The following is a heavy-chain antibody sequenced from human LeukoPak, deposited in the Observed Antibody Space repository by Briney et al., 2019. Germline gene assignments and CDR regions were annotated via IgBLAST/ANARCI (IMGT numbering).Heavy chain of an antibody. D-gene: IGHD2-2*01. V-gene: IGHV3-69-1*01. Sequence: GGSLRLSCVGSGFTFSSYPMNGFRQAPGKGLGWVSSISSNNNIYYADSVKGRFTISRDNAKNSLSLQMNSLRGEDTAVYYCGREDCNNVRCYGASDAWGQGTLVTVSS. J-gene: IGHJ5*02. CDR2: ISSNNNI. CDR1: GFTFSSYP. CDR3: GREDCNNVRCYGASDA.